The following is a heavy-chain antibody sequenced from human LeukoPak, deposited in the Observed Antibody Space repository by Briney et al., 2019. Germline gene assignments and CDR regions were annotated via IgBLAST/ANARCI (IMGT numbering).Heavy chain of an antibody. CDR2: IKQDGSEK. V-gene: IGHV3-7*01. Sequence: PGGSLRLSCAASGFTFSSYWMSWVRQAPGKGLEWVANIKQDGSEKYYVDSVKGRFTISRDNAKNSLYLQMNSLRAEDTAVYYCARDSTAMAYTFDYWGQGTLVTVSS. J-gene: IGHJ4*02. CDR3: ARDSTAMAYTFDY. CDR1: GFTFSSYW. D-gene: IGHD5-18*01.